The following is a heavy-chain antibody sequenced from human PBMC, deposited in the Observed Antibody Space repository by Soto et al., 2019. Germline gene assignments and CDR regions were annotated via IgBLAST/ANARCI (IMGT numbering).Heavy chain of an antibody. V-gene: IGHV4-4*07. D-gene: IGHD2-8*01. J-gene: IGHJ5*01. CDR3: ARDAYPNWFDF. CDR2: ISSGGSA. Sequence: ETLSLTCNVSGGSINSYYWSWIRQPAGKGLEWIGRISSGGSAIYNPSLKSRVTISVDTSKNQFSLRLTSVTAADTAVYFCARDAYPNWFDFWGQGTLVTVSS. CDR1: GGSINSYY.